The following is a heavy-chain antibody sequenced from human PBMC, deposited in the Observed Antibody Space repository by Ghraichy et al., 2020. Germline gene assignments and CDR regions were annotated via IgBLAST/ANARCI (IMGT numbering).Heavy chain of an antibody. J-gene: IGHJ2*01. V-gene: IGHV4-59*01. CDR3: ARAGPRDWYSDL. CDR2: IHSSGSA. Sequence: GSLSLTCTVSGGSISPYYWSWIRQPPGKGLEWLGYIHSSGSAKYSPSLNSRVTFSIDTSKNQLSLKLNSVTAADTAVYYCARAGPRDWYSDLWGRGTLVAVSS. CDR1: GGSISPYY.